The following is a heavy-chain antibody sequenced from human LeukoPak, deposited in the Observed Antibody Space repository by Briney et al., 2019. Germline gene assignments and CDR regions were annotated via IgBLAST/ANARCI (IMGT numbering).Heavy chain of an antibody. J-gene: IGHJ3*02. V-gene: IGHV3-15*01. Sequence: GGSLRLSCAASGCTFSNAWMSWVRQAPGKGLEWVGRIKRRGGTTELAGPVKGSINISKDDSKKTLYLQMSSLKTEDTAVYYCTTNDAFDIWGQGTMVTVSS. CDR3: TTNDAFDI. CDR2: IKRRGGTT. CDR1: GCTFSNAW.